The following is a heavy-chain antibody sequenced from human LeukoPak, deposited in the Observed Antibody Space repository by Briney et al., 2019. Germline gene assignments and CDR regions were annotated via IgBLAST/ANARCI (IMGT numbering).Heavy chain of an antibody. D-gene: IGHD3-16*01. CDR3: ARQPGLRYFDY. V-gene: IGHV5-51*01. CDR2: IYPGDSDT. CDR1: GYSFTSFW. J-gene: IGHJ4*02. Sequence: GDSLKISCKSSGYSFTSFWIAWVRQMPGKGLEWMGIIYPGDSDTRYSPSFQGQVTISADKSISTAYLQWSSLKASDTAMYYCARQPGLRYFDYWGQGTLVTVSS.